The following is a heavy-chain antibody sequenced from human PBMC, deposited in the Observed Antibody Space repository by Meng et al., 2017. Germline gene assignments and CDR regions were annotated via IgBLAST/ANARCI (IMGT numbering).Heavy chain of an antibody. CDR2: INHSGST. CDR3: ARVPGGIGAADY. Sequence: QVQLQQWGAGLLKPSETLSLTCAVYGGSFSGYYWSWIRQPPGKGLERIGEINHSGSTNYNPSLKSRVTISVDTSKNQFSLKLSSVTAADTAVYYCARVPGGIGAADYWGQGTLVTVSS. CDR1: GGSFSGYY. J-gene: IGHJ4*02. V-gene: IGHV4-34*01. D-gene: IGHD3-10*01.